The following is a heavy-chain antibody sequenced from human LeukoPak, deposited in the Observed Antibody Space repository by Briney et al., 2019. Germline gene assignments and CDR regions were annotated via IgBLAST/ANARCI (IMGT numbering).Heavy chain of an antibody. D-gene: IGHD2-21*02. J-gene: IGHJ3*02. CDR1: GYTFTSYY. CDR2: INPSGGST. CDR3: ASLFAYCGGDCYSGDAFDI. V-gene: IGHV1-46*01. Sequence: ASVKVSCKASGYTFTSYYMHWVRQAPGQGLEWMGIINPSGGSTSYAQEFQGRVTMTRDTSTSTVYMELSSLRSEDTAVYYCASLFAYCGGDCYSGDAFDIWGQGTMVTVSS.